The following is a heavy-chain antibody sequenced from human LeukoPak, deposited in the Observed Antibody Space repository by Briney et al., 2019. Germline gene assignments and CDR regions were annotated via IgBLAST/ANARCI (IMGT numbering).Heavy chain of an antibody. Sequence: ASVKVSCKASGHTFTSYYMHWVRQAPGQGLEWMGIINPSGGSTSYAQKFQGRVTMTRDTSTSTVYMELSSLRSEGTAVYYCARARYYDSSGYPGPDYWGQGTLVTVSS. CDR1: GHTFTSYY. CDR2: INPSGGST. CDR3: ARARYYDSSGYPGPDY. V-gene: IGHV1-46*01. D-gene: IGHD3-22*01. J-gene: IGHJ4*02.